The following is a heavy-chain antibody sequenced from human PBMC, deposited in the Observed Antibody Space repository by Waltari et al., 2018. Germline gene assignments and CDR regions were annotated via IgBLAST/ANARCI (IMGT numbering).Heavy chain of an antibody. V-gene: IGHV3-48*04. CDR3: ARDEVVVAGVPHDY. CDR2: ISSSSQTT. J-gene: IGHJ4*02. D-gene: IGHD2-15*01. CDR1: GFDFNTYS. Sequence: EVHLVESGGGLVQPGGSLTLSCASSGFDFNTYSMNWVRQAPGKGLEWISYISSSSQTTYYADSVRGRFTISRDNAQNSLYLHMNSLRAEDTAVYYCARDEVVVAGVPHDYWGQGTLVTVSS.